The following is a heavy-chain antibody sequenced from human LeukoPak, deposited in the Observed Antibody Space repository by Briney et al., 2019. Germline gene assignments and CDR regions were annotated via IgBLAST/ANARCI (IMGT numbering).Heavy chain of an antibody. CDR2: INPNSGGT. V-gene: IGHV1-2*02. CDR1: GYTFTGYY. D-gene: IGHD2-2*02. Sequence: ASVNVSCKASGYTFTGYYMHWVRQAHGQGLEWMGWINPNSGGTNYAQKFQGRVTMTRDTSISTAYMELSRLRSDDTAVYYCARASRIFGVVVPAAIGRMNYWGQGTLVTVSS. CDR3: ARASRIFGVVVPAAIGRMNY. J-gene: IGHJ4*02.